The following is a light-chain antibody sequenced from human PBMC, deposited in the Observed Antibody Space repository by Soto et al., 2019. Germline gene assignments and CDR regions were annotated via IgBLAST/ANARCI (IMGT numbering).Light chain of an antibody. V-gene: IGLV1-44*01. CDR2: SNN. CDR3: AAWDDSLNGAV. J-gene: IGLJ2*01. CDR1: SSNIGSNN. Sequence: QSVLTQPPSASGTPGQRVTISCSGSSSNIGSNNVNWYQQLPGTAPKVLIYSNNQRPSGVPDRFSGSKSGTSASLAISGLQSEDEADYYCAAWDDSLNGAVFGGGTQLTVL.